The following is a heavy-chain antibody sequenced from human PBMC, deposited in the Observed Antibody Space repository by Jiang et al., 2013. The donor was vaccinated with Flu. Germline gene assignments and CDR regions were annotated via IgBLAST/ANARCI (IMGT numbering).Heavy chain of an antibody. J-gene: IGHJ4*02. CDR1: GFTFSSYG. CDR3: VKENEMVRGIIRWGGPFEERYHFDC. V-gene: IGHV3-30*18. D-gene: IGHD3-10*01. Sequence: GVVQPGRSLRLSCAASGFTFSSYGMHWVRQAPGKGLEWVAVISYDGSNKYYADSVKGRFTISRDNSKNTLYLQMNSLRGEDTAVYYCVKENEMVRGIIRWGGPFEERYHFDCWGQGTLVTVSS. CDR2: ISYDGSNK.